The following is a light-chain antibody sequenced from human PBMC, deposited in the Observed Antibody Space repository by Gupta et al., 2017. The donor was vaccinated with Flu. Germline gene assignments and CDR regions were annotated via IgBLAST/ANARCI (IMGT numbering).Light chain of an antibody. V-gene: IGLV2-14*03. CDR1: SSYVGDYQN. CDR2: VVS. CDR3: CSSTNTNILQVV. Sequence: SALTQPASVSGSPDPSMTISCPGISSYVGDYQNVSWYQQHPGKAPHLMSFVVSDRPSGGSHRCYCSTSGTTASTITTGLQAEDEADYYCCSSTNTNILQVVFGGGTRLTVL. J-gene: IGLJ2*01.